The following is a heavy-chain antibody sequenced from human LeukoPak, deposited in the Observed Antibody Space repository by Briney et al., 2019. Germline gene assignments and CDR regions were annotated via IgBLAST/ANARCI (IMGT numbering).Heavy chain of an antibody. J-gene: IGHJ6*03. Sequence: GASVKVSCKASGYTFTGYYMHWVRQAPGQGLEWMGWINPNSGGTNYAQKFQGRVTMTRDTSISTAYMELSRLRSDDTAVYYCARGAAILRYFDWLNYYYMDVWGKGTTVTVSS. CDR2: INPNSGGT. CDR3: ARGAAILRYFDWLNYYYMDV. D-gene: IGHD3-9*01. CDR1: GYTFTGYY. V-gene: IGHV1-2*02.